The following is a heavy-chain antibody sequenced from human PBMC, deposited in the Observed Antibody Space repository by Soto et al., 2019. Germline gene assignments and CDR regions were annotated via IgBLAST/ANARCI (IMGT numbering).Heavy chain of an antibody. CDR3: ARSQTTVTSYDY. CDR2: IYYSGST. D-gene: IGHD4-17*01. J-gene: IGHJ4*02. Sequence: SETLSLTCPVSGGSISGSSYYWGWIRQPPGKGLEWIGSIYYSGSTYYNPSLKSRVTISVDTSKNQFSLKLSSVTAADTAVYYCARSQTTVTSYDYWGQGTLVTVSS. CDR1: GGSISGSSYY. V-gene: IGHV4-39*07.